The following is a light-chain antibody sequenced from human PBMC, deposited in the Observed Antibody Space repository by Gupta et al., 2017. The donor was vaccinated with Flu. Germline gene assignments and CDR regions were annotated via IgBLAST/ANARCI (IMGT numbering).Light chain of an antibody. J-gene: IGLJ2*01. V-gene: IGLV3-21*02. CDR1: PIRSNS. Sequence: SSLLSQPPSVSVAPGHTARITCAGNPIRSNSVHWYQQKPAQAPVLVVNDDSDRPSGMPERFSGSNSGNAATLTTSGVEAGDEADYYCHVSDSSSDHLVFGGGTKLTVL. CDR2: DDS. CDR3: HVSDSSSDHLV.